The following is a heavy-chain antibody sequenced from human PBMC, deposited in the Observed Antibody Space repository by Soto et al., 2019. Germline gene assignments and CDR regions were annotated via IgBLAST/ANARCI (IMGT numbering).Heavy chain of an antibody. V-gene: IGHV1-3*01. CDR1: GYTFTNYA. J-gene: IGHJ6*03. CDR3: AREPWTIAASGNYYYYVDV. Sequence: QVPLVQSGDEVKELGASVKVSCKASGYTFTNYAIHWVRQAPGQRLEWMGWINADNGNTKYSQWFQGRVTITRDTSASTAYMELSSLRSEDTAVYFCAREPWTIAASGNYYYYVDVWGKGTTVTVSS. CDR2: INADNGNT. D-gene: IGHD6-13*01.